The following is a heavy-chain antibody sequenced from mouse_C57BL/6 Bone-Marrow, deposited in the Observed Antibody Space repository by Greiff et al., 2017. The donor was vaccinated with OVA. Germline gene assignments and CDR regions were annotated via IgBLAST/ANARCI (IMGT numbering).Heavy chain of an antibody. Sequence: EVKLMESGGGLVQPGGSLNLSCAASGIAFSRYWMSWVRRAPGKGLEWIGEINPDSSTINYAPSLKDKFIISRDNAKNTLNLQMSKVRSEDTALYYWARGKGITTVGLDYWGQGTTLTVSS. D-gene: IGHD1-1*01. CDR3: ARGKGITTVGLDY. J-gene: IGHJ2*01. CDR2: INPDSSTI. V-gene: IGHV4-1*01. CDR1: GIAFSRYW.